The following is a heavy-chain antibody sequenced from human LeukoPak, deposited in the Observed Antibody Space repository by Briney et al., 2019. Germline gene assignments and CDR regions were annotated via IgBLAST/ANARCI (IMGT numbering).Heavy chain of an antibody. CDR3: ARGAYHYYDSSGYYQYYYYYYGMDV. V-gene: IGHV4-59*01. CDR2: IYYSGST. CDR1: GGSISSYY. Sequence: SETLSLTCTVSGGSISSYYWSWIRQPPGKGLEWIGYIYYSGSTNYNPSLKSRVTISVDTSKNQFSLKLSSVTAADTAVYYCARGAYHYYDSSGYYQYYYYYYGMDVWGQGTTATVSS. D-gene: IGHD3-22*01. J-gene: IGHJ6*02.